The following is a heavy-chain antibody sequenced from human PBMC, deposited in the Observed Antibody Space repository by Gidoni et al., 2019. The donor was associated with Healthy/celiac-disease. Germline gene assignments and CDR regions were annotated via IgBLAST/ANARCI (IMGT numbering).Heavy chain of an antibody. CDR2: SRGSGGST. D-gene: IGHD5-18*01. CDR3: AKAVQLSDFGYFDY. Sequence: EVQLVEYGGGLVQPGGSMRLSCEASGFTFCSYAMSWVRQAPGKGLEGFSASRGSGGSTYYSDYVKGRFIISRDNSKNTLYLQMNSLRAEDTAVYYCAKAVQLSDFGYFDYWGQGTLVTVSS. CDR1: GFTFCSYA. V-gene: IGHV3-23*04. J-gene: IGHJ4*02.